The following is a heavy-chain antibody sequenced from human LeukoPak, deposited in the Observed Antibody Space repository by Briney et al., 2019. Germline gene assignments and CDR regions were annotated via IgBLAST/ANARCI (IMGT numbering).Heavy chain of an antibody. Sequence: PSETLSLTCTVSGGSISSSSYYWGWIRQPPGKGLEWIGSIYYSGSTYYNPSLKSRVTISVDTSKNQFSLKLSSVTAADTAVYYCARTQWGLFDYWGQGTLVTVSS. CDR3: ARTQWGLFDY. D-gene: IGHD1-26*01. J-gene: IGHJ4*02. CDR1: GGSISSSSYY. CDR2: IYYSGST. V-gene: IGHV4-39*07.